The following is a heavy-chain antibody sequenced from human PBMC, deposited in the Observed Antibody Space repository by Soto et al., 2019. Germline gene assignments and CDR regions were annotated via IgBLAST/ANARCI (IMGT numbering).Heavy chain of an antibody. D-gene: IGHD1-7*01. CDR3: ARGGGTTRGDYYYDYGMDF. Sequence: QVQLVQSGAEVKKPGASVKVSCKASGYTFTGYYMHWVRQAPGQGLVWMGWINPNSGGTNYAPKFQCCVTKTRPTDFSPADMELRRLRPDDTAIYYCARGGGTTRGDYYYDYGMDFWGQGSTVTVAS. CDR1: GYTFTGYY. J-gene: IGHJ6*02. V-gene: IGHV1-2*04. CDR2: INPNSGGT.